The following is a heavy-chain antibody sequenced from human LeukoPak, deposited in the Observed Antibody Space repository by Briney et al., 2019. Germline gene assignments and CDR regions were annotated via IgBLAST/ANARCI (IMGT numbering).Heavy chain of an antibody. CDR1: RVTFTSAA. CDR2: IFVGSGNT. CDR3: ARDPGYRAPRADS. D-gene: IGHD5-18*01. Sequence: ASAKVSCKDSRVTFTSAAMQWVRQARGQRLEWIGWIFVGSGNTNYAQKFQERVTITRDMSTSTAYMEMSRLRSDNTAMYYSARDPGYRAPRADSWGQGTLVTVSS. J-gene: IGHJ4*02. V-gene: IGHV1-58*02.